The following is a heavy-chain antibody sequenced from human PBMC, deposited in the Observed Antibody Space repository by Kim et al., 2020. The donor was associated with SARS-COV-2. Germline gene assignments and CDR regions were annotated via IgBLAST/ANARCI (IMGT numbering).Heavy chain of an antibody. CDR1: GFTFSSYS. V-gene: IGHV3-21*01. Sequence: GGSLRLSCAASGFTFSSYSMNWVRQAPGKGLEWVSSISSSSSYIYYADSVKGRFTISRDNAKNSLYLQMNSLRAEDTAVYYCAGHLGNYYYYYGMDVWGQGTTVTVSS. J-gene: IGHJ6*02. CDR3: AGHLGNYYYYYGMDV. CDR2: ISSSSSYI.